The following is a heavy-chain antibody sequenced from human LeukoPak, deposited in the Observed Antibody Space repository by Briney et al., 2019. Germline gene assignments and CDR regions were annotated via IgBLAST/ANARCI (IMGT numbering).Heavy chain of an antibody. CDR2: INHSGNT. CDR3: ARTPGYSSSWYRWGDAFDM. V-gene: IGHV4-34*01. J-gene: IGHJ3*02. Sequence: PSETLSLTCAVYGGSFSGYYWTWIRQPPGKGLEWIGEINHSGNTNYNPSLKSRVTISVDTSKKQFSLKLTSVTATDTAVYYCARTPGYSSSWYRWGDAFDMWGQGTMVTVSS. CDR1: GGSFSGYY. D-gene: IGHD6-13*01.